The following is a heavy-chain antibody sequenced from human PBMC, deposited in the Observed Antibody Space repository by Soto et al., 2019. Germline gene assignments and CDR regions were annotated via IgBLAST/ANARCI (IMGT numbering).Heavy chain of an antibody. CDR1: GFTVSNNY. V-gene: IGHV3-53*01. Sequence: EVQLVESGGGLIQPGGSLRLSCAVSGFTVSNNYMSWVRQAPGKGLEGVSVIYSGGYTAYGDSVKGRFTISRDNSKNTRTLQPNRLSPADPAVYSCAPLPGGGGYWDQGTLVTVSS. J-gene: IGHJ4*02. CDR3: APLPGGGGY. CDR2: IYSGGYT. D-gene: IGHD3-10*01.